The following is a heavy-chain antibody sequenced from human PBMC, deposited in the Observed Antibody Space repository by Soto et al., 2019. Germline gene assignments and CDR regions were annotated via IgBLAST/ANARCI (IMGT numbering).Heavy chain of an antibody. J-gene: IGHJ4*02. CDR3: ARGAGIWRGSSGWCTFDY. V-gene: IGHV1-46*01. CDR2: INPSGGST. CDR1: GYTFTSYY. D-gene: IGHD6-19*01. Sequence: GASVKVSCKASGYTFTSYYMHWVRQAPGQGLEWMGIINPSGGSTSYAQKFQGRVTMTRDTSTSTVYMELSSLRSEDTAVYYCARGAGIWRGSSGWCTFDYSGPATLVTVSS.